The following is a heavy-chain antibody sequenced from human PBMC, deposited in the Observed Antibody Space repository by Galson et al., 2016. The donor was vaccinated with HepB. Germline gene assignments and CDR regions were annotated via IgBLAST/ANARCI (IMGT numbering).Heavy chain of an antibody. Sequence: SVKVSCKASGYTFTDYGISWVRQAPGQGLEWMAVISGYKGYTKYAQKVQDRVTLSKDTSKSTAFMEMGSLRSDDTAVYYCARDRYYGSGDPYYFEYWGQGTLVTVAS. CDR3: ARDRYYGSGDPYYFEY. V-gene: IGHV1-18*01. D-gene: IGHD3-10*01. CDR1: GYTFTDYG. CDR2: ISGYKGYT. J-gene: IGHJ4*02.